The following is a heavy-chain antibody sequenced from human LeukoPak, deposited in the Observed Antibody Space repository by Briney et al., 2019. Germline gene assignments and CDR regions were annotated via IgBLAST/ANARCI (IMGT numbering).Heavy chain of an antibody. J-gene: IGHJ4*02. CDR3: AKGGCITGTMDY. CDR2: LRGSGGSP. CDR1: GFTFSTYA. V-gene: IGHV3-23*01. Sequence: GGSLRLSCAASGFTFSTYAMSWVRQAPGKGLEWVSSLRGSGGSPYYAESVKGRFTMSRDNSNNTLYLHMNSLTAEDTAIYYCAKGGCITGTMDYWGQGTLVTVSS. D-gene: IGHD1-7*01.